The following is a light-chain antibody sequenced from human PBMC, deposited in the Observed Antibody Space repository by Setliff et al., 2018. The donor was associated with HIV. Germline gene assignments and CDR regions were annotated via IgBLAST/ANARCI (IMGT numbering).Light chain of an antibody. CDR1: TGNIASNY. J-gene: IGLJ3*02. CDR3: QSYDNNNRGV. V-gene: IGLV6-57*01. CDR2: EDD. Sequence: NFMLTQPHSVSESPGTTVTISCTRSTGNIASNYVQWYQQRPGSSPTTVIFEDDQRPSGVPDRFSGSIDTSSNTASLTISGLKTGDEADYYCQSYDNNNRGVFGGGTKVTVL.